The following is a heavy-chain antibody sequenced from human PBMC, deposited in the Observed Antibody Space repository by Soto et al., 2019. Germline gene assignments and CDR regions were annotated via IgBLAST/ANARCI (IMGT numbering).Heavy chain of an antibody. CDR2: MNPSTGKA. Sequence: ASVKVSCKASGYTFTTYDINWVRQAPGQGLEWMGWMNPSTGKAGYAQKFQGRVTMTRDNSISTAYMELSSLRSDDTALYYCARRKERSGPNYFDYWGQGTLVTAPQ. J-gene: IGHJ4*02. CDR1: GYTFTTYD. CDR3: ARRKERSGPNYFDY. D-gene: IGHD6-25*01. V-gene: IGHV1-8*01.